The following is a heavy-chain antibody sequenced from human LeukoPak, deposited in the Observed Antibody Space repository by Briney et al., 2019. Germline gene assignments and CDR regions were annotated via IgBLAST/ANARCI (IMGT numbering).Heavy chain of an antibody. CDR3: ATSGGTLGLTNYFAY. CDR1: GESFSGYY. Sequence: PSETLSLTCAVYGESFSGYYWSWIRQPPGKGLEWIGEFNHSGSTNYNPSLKSRVTISVDTSKNQFSLKLSSVTAADTAVYYCATSGGTLGLTNYFAYWGQGTLVTVSS. J-gene: IGHJ4*02. D-gene: IGHD3-16*01. V-gene: IGHV4-34*01. CDR2: FNHSGST.